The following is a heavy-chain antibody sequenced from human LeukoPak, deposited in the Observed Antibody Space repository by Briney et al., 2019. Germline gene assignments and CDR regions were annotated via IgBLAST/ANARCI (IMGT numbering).Heavy chain of an antibody. D-gene: IGHD6-13*01. CDR1: GYTLTELS. CDR2: FDPEDGET. CDR3: ATSGSSSWMFDY. J-gene: IGHJ4*02. Sequence: ASVKVSCKVSGYTLTELSMHWVRQAPGKGLEWMGGFDPEDGETIYAQKFQGRVTMTEDTSTDTAYMELSSLRSEDTAVYYCATSGSSSWMFDYWGQGTLVTVSS. V-gene: IGHV1-24*01.